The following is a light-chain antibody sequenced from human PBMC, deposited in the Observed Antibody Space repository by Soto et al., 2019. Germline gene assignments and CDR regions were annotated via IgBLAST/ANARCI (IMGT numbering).Light chain of an antibody. CDR3: QSYDSSLSNLVV. CDR2: DNN. CDR1: SSNTGADYD. Sequence: QSVLTQPPSVSGAPGQRVTISCTGSSSNTGADYDVHWYQHLPGSAPKLLIYDNNIRPSGVPDRFSRSKSGTSASLAITGLQAEDEGDYYCQSYDSSLSNLVVFGGGTKLTVL. J-gene: IGLJ2*01. V-gene: IGLV1-40*01.